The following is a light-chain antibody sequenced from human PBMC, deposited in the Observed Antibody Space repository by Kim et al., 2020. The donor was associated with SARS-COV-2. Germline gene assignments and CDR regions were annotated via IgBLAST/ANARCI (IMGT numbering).Light chain of an antibody. CDR1: NLGDKY. J-gene: IGLJ2*01. Sequence: SVSPGQTASITCSGDNLGDKYACWYQQRPGRSPVVVIYQDSKRPSGIPGRFSGSNSGNTATLTISGTQAMDEADYYCQAWDSSTVVFGGGTQLTVL. CDR2: QDS. V-gene: IGLV3-1*01. CDR3: QAWDSSTVV.